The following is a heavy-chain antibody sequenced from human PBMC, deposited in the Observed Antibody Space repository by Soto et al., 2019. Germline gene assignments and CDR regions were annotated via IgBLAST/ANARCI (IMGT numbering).Heavy chain of an antibody. CDR1: GFSFNSFN. J-gene: IGHJ4*02. Sequence: LRLSCLASGFSFNSFNMNWIRRAPGRGLEWVASISVSGDNIYYGDSVQGRFTISRDNSKRSVFLDLSSLRVDDTAVYYCARDLGLLKSLFDYLGQGTLVTVSS. CDR3: ARDLGLLKSLFDY. D-gene: IGHD3-16*01. CDR2: ISVSGDNI. V-gene: IGHV3-21*01.